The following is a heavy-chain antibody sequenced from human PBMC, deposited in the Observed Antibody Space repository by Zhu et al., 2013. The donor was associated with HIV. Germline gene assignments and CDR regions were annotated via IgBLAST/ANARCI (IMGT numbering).Heavy chain of an antibody. CDR1: GYTFTSYD. D-gene: IGHD2-21*01. CDR2: MNPNSGHS. CDR3: ARGGNWSIRWPVLFDCFFII. J-gene: IGHJ3*02. V-gene: IGHV1-8*01. Sequence: QVQLVQSGAEVKKPGASVKVSCKASGYTFTSYDINWARQATGQGLEWMGWMNPNSGHSGYAQKFQGRLTMTMKTSISTVYMELSSLRSEDTAVYYCARGGNWSIRWPVLFDCFFIIWGQGTTVTVSS.